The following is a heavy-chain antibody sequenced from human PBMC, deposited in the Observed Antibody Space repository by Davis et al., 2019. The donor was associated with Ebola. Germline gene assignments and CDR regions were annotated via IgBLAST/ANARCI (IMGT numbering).Heavy chain of an antibody. CDR2: ISGSGGST. J-gene: IGHJ3*02. CDR3: TTDPIVTTIQGDAFDI. D-gene: IGHD5-12*01. CDR1: GFTFSSYW. V-gene: IGHV3-23*01. Sequence: GGSLRLSCAASGFTFSSYWMHWVRQAPGKGLEWVSAISGSGGSTYYADSVKGRFTISRDNSKNTLYLQMNSLKTEDTAVYYCTTDPIVTTIQGDAFDIWGQGTMVTVSS.